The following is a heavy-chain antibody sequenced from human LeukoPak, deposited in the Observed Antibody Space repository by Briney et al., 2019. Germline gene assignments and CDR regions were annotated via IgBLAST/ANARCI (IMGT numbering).Heavy chain of an antibody. J-gene: IGHJ5*02. Sequence: ASVKVSCKASGYIITSYAMHWVRQAPGQRFEWMGWINAGNGNTKYSQKFQGRVTISRDTSASTVYMELSSLRSEDTAVYYCARDIDREFNWFDPWGQGTLVTVSS. D-gene: IGHD1-14*01. CDR1: GYIITSYA. V-gene: IGHV1-3*01. CDR3: ARDIDREFNWFDP. CDR2: INAGNGNT.